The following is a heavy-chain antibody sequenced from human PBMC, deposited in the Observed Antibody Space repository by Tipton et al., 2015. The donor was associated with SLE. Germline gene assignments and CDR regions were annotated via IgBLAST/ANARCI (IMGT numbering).Heavy chain of an antibody. CDR3: ARAKDCSSTRCYYYYYMEV. Sequence: TLSLTCAVYGGSFSGYYWSWIRQPPGKGLEWIGEINHSGSTIYNPSLKSRVTISVDTSKNQFSLKLSSVTAADTAVYYCARAKDCSSTRCYYYYYMEVWGKGTTVTVSS. CDR1: GGSFSGYY. CDR2: INHSGST. J-gene: IGHJ6*03. V-gene: IGHV4-34*01. D-gene: IGHD2-2*01.